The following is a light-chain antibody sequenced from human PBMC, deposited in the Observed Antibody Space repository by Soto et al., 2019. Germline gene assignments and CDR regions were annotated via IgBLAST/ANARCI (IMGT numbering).Light chain of an antibody. J-gene: IGKJ3*01. CDR1: QSMTSW. CDR2: KAS. V-gene: IGKV1-5*03. Sequence: DIQMTQSPSTLSASVGDRVTITCRASQSMTSWLAWYQQKPGKAPKLLIYKASSLESGVPSRFSGSGYGTEFTLTISSLQPDDFATYYCQQYNSYPLTFGPGTKVDIK. CDR3: QQYNSYPLT.